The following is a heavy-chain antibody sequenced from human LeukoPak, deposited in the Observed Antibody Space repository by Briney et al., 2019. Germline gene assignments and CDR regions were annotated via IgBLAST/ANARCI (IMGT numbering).Heavy chain of an antibody. Sequence: PGGSLRLSCAASGFTIRTYGMSWVRQAPGKGLEWVSSISGGTTYYADSVKGRVTISIDNSKNTVSLHMNSLRAEDTDCGKSVYYSGNYWGQGTLVTVSS. J-gene: IGHJ4*02. CDR1: GFTIRTYG. CDR2: ISGGTT. D-gene: IGHD3-10*01. CDR3: VYYSGNY. V-gene: IGHV3-23*01.